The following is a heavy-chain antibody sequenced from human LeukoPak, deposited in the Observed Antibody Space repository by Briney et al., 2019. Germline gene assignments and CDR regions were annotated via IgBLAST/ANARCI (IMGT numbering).Heavy chain of an antibody. CDR1: GGTFSSYA. D-gene: IGHD2-2*02. CDR2: IIPILGIA. CDR3: ARGGCSSTSCYKYYYYGMDV. V-gene: IGHV1-69*04. Sequence: SVKVSCKASGGTFSSYAISWVRQAPGQGLEWMGRIIPILGIANYAQKFQGRVTITADKSTSTAYMELSSLRSEDTAVYYCARGGCSSTSCYKYYYYGMDVWGQGTTVTVSS. J-gene: IGHJ6*02.